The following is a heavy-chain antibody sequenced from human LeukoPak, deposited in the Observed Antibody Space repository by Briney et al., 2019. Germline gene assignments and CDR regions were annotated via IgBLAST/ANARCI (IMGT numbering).Heavy chain of an antibody. J-gene: IGHJ3*01. CDR2: LCATDGSA. CDR1: GFTVSSYG. D-gene: IGHD6-13*01. CDR3: AKARIAAAGTGAFDG. V-gene: IGHV3-23*01. Sequence: GGSLRLSCADSGFTVSSYGMTWVRQAPGKGLEWVSPLCATDGSAQYAQTVRGGFTISRDNSKNILYLQMHSLRDEDTAVYVSAKARIAAAGTGAFDGWGQGTMVTVPS.